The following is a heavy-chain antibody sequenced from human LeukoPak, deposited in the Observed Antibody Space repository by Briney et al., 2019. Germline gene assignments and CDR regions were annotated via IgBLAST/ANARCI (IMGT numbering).Heavy chain of an antibody. D-gene: IGHD5-18*01. V-gene: IGHV3-30*18. CDR2: ISYDGSNK. CDR1: GFTFSSYG. J-gene: IGHJ6*02. CDR3: AKDQLWLSFDYYYYGMDV. Sequence: GGSLRLSCAASGFTFSSYGMHWVRQAPGKGLEWVAVISYDGSNKYYADSVKGRFTISRDNSKNTLYLQMNSLRAEDTAVYYCAKDQLWLSFDYYYYGMDVWGQGTTVTVSS.